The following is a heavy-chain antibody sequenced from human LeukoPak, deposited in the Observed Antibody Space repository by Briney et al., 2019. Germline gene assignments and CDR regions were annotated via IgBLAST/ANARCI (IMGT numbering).Heavy chain of an antibody. CDR1: GLILCTYE. V-gene: IGHV3-48*03. CDR3: AGKARDGYKDGRFDL. D-gene: IGHD5-24*01. Sequence: GGSLSLSCAASGLILCTYEMNGVPHAPGGGLERVSYIITTGNTTKYADSVQGRFTFSRDNAKNSVYLQMNSLRDEDTAVYYCAGKARDGYKDGRFDLWGQGALVTVSS. J-gene: IGHJ4*02. CDR2: IITTGNTT.